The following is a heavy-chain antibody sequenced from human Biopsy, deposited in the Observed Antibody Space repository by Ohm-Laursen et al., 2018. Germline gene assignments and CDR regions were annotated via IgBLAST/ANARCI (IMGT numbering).Heavy chain of an antibody. CDR3: ARHPTGFWFDP. Sequence: GTLSLTCTVSGGPISSSTTYYWAWLRQPPGKGLVWIGSIYNTETTFYNPSLKSRVTISVDTSTNQFSLKVSSVTAADTALYFCARHPTGFWFDPWGHGTLVTVSS. CDR2: IYNTETT. CDR1: GGPISSSTTYY. J-gene: IGHJ5*02. V-gene: IGHV4-39*01.